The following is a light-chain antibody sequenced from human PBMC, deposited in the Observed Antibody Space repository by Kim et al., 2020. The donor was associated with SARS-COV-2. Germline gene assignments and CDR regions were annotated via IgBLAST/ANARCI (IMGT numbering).Light chain of an antibody. Sequence: SYELTQPPSVSVAPEKTARITCGGNNIESKSVHWYQQKPGQAPVLVIYYDSDRPSGIPERFSGSNSGNTATLTISRVEAGDEADYYCQVWDSSSDHPVFGGGTQLTVL. CDR1: NIESKS. J-gene: IGLJ2*01. V-gene: IGLV3-21*04. CDR2: YDS. CDR3: QVWDSSSDHPV.